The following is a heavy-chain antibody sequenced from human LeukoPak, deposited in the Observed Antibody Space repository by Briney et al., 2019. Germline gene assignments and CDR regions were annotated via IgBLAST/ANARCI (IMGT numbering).Heavy chain of an antibody. D-gene: IGHD5-18*01. CDR2: IRYDGSNK. Sequence: GGSLRLSCAASGFTFSSYGMHWVRQAPGKGLEWVAFIRYDGSNKYYADSVKGRFTISRDNSKNTLYLQMNSLRAEDTAVYYCAKDQTAMALGFDYWGQGTLVTVSS. V-gene: IGHV3-30*02. CDR3: AKDQTAMALGFDY. CDR1: GFTFSSYG. J-gene: IGHJ4*02.